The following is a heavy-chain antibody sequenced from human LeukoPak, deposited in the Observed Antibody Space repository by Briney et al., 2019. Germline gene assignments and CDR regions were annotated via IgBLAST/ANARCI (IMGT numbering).Heavy chain of an antibody. J-gene: IGHJ6*03. CDR2: ISNSGTT. Sequence: SETLSLTCTVSGYSISNYYWSWIRQPPGKGLEWIGYISNSGTTNYNPSLKSRVTISVDMSKSQFSLKLSSVTAADTAVYYCARVGYSNDGGYYYYYMDVWGKGTTVTVSS. D-gene: IGHD4-11*01. CDR1: GYSISNYY. CDR3: ARVGYSNDGGYYYYYMDV. V-gene: IGHV4-59*01.